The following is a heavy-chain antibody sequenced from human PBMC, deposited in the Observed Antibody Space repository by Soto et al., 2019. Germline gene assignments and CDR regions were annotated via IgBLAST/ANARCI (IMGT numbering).Heavy chain of an antibody. D-gene: IGHD6-19*01. Sequence: QITLKESGPTLVKPTQTLTLTCTFSGFSLSTSGVGVGWIRQPPGKALEWLALIYWDDDKRYSPSLKSRLTITKNTSKIQVVLTRTNMDPVDTATYYCAHTLLYSSGWYYFDYWGQGTLVTVSS. CDR3: AHTLLYSSGWYYFDY. CDR2: IYWDDDK. V-gene: IGHV2-5*02. CDR1: GFSLSTSGVG. J-gene: IGHJ4*01.